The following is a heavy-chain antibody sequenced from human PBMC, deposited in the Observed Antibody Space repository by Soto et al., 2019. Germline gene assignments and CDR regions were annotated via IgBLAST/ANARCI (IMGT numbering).Heavy chain of an antibody. J-gene: IGHJ3*02. CDR3: ATYWGTGNDAKGFHI. CDR1: GDSISGVTYY. D-gene: IGHD2-8*02. CDR2: ISYRGST. V-gene: IGHV4-31*03. Sequence: SETLCLTCTVSGDSISGVTYYWSWIRQHPGKGLEWIGYISYRGSTYYSPSLKSRVIISIDTAKNQFSLRLSSVTAADSAVYYCATYWGTGNDAKGFHIWGQGTVVTVSS.